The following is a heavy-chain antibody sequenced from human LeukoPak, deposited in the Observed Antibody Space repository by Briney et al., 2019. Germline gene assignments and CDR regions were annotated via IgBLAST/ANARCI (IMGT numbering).Heavy chain of an antibody. J-gene: IGHJ5*02. CDR2: MYYSGST. CDR3: ARPYYYDSRIDP. D-gene: IGHD3-22*01. Sequence: SQTLSLTCTVSGVSISSGDYHWSWIRQPPGKGLEWIGYMYYSGSTYYNPSLKSRLTISLDTSKNQFSLKLSSVTAADTAVYYCARPYYYDSRIDPWGQGTLVTVSS. CDR1: GVSISSGDYH. V-gene: IGHV4-30-4*01.